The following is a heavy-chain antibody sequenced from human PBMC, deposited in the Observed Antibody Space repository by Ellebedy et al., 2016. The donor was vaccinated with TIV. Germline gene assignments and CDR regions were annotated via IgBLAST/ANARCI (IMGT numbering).Heavy chain of an antibody. V-gene: IGHV5-51*01. CDR1: GYNFANYW. Sequence: GGSLRLSXKGFGYNFANYWIAWVRQVPGKGLEWMGFILPGDSSIRYSPSFQGQVTISADKSINTAYLQWSGLKASDTAMYYCARHIYAGTYYYDNWGQGILVTVSS. D-gene: IGHD2/OR15-2a*01. CDR2: ILPGDSSI. CDR3: ARHIYAGTYYYDN. J-gene: IGHJ4*02.